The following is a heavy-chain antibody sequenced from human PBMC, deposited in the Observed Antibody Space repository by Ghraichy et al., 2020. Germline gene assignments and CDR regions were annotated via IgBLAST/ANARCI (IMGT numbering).Heavy chain of an antibody. D-gene: IGHD3-10*01. CDR3: ARLGRGFGELKYTRNIDY. CDR2: IYYSGST. Sequence: SETLSLTCTVSGGSISSSSYYWGWIRQPPGKGLEWIGSIYYSGSTYYNPSLKSRVTISVDTSKNQFSLKLSSVTAADTAVYYCARLGRGFGELKYTRNIDYWGQGTLVTVSS. V-gene: IGHV4-39*07. J-gene: IGHJ4*02. CDR1: GGSISSSSYY.